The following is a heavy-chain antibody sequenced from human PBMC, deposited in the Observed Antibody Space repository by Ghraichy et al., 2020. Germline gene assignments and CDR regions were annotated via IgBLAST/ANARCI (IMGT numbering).Heavy chain of an antibody. D-gene: IGHD3-16*02. CDR3: ARDGGIMITFGGVIDPIDSFLPNPIDY. Sequence: ASVKVSCKASGYTFTGYYMHWVRQAPGQGLEWMGWINPNSGGTNYAQKFQGRVTMTRDTSISTAYMELSRLRSDDTAVYYCARDGGIMITFGGVIDPIDSFLPNPIDYWGQGTLVTVSS. CDR2: INPNSGGT. J-gene: IGHJ4*02. CDR1: GYTFTGYY. V-gene: IGHV1-2*02.